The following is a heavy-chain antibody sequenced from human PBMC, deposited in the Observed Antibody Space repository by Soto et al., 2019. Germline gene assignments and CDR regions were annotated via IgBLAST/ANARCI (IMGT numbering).Heavy chain of an antibody. Sequence: GGSLRLSCAASGFTFSSYEMNWVRQAPGKGLEWVSYISSSGSTIYYADSVKGRFTISRDNAKNSLYLQMNSLRAEDTAVYYCARSGRYGDYGYYYYYYGMDVWGQGTTVTVSS. V-gene: IGHV3-48*03. CDR1: GFTFSSYE. J-gene: IGHJ6*02. CDR3: ARSGRYGDYGYYYYYYGMDV. D-gene: IGHD4-17*01. CDR2: ISSSGSTI.